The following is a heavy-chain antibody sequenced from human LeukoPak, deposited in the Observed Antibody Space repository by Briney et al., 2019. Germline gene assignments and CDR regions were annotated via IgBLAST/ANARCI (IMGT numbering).Heavy chain of an antibody. CDR2: IYNDGRT. V-gene: IGHV3-53*01. J-gene: IGHJ4*02. D-gene: IGHD2-2*01. CDR1: GFIVRSNY. CDR3: ARESGYAVGDF. Sequence: GGSLRLSCAASGFIVRSNYMSWFRQAPGKGLEWASVIYNDGRTYYADSVKGRFIISKDISKNTLYLQMNNLRADDTALYYCARESGYAVGDFWGRGTLVTVSS.